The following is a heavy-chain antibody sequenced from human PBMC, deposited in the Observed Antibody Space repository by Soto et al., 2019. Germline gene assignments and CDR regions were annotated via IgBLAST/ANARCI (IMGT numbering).Heavy chain of an antibody. CDR1: GGSITSYF. Sequence: PSETLSLTCTVSGGSITSYFWSWIRQPPGRGLEWIGYIYYSGSTNYNPSLKSRVSFSVDTSKNQFSLKLSSVTAADTAVYYCARASSSWYIPQNNWFDPWGQGTLVTVSS. CDR3: ARASSSWYIPQNNWFDP. CDR2: IYYSGST. V-gene: IGHV4-59*01. J-gene: IGHJ5*02. D-gene: IGHD6-13*01.